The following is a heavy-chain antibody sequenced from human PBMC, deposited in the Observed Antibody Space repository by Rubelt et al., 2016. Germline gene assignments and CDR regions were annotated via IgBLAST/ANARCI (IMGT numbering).Heavy chain of an antibody. J-gene: IGHJ4*02. CDR3: ATGIIRLKPFDY. CDR2: FDPEDGET. D-gene: IGHD2-15*01. V-gene: IGHV1-24*01. Sequence: GLEWMGGFDPEDGETIYAQKFQGRVTMTEDTSTDTAYMELSSLRSEDTAVYCCATGIIRLKPFDYWGQGTLVTVSS.